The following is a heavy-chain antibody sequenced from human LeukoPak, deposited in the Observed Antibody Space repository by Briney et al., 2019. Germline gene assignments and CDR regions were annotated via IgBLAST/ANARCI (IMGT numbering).Heavy chain of an antibody. D-gene: IGHD4-17*01. V-gene: IGHV1-24*01. CDR1: GYTXTELS. J-gene: IGHJ3*02. CDR3: AIGRDFGERLSHRAFDI. Sequence: ASVKVSCKVSGYTXTELSMHWVRQAPGKGLEWMGGFDPEDGETIYARKFQGRVIMTEDTSTDTAYMELSSLRSEDTAVYYCAIGRDFGERLSHRAFDIWGQGTMVTVSS. CDR2: FDPEDGET.